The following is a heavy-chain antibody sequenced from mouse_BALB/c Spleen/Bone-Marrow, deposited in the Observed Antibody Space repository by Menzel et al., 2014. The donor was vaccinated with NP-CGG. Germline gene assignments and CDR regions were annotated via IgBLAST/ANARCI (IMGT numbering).Heavy chain of an antibody. Sequence: VKLVESGPGLVAPSQSLSIPCTVSGFSLTSYGVHWVRQPPGKGLEWLGVIWAGGSTNYNSALMSRLSISKDNSKSQVFLKMNSQQTDDTAMYYCARDYDYSAWFAYWGQGTLVTVSA. CDR2: IWAGGST. CDR1: GFSLTSYG. J-gene: IGHJ3*01. V-gene: IGHV2-9*02. D-gene: IGHD2-4*01. CDR3: ARDYDYSAWFAY.